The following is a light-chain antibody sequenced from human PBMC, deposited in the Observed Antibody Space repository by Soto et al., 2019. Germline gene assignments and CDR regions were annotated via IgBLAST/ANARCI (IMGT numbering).Light chain of an antibody. J-gene: IGLJ2*01. CDR1: SSDVGGYHY. CDR2: DVN. CDR3: CSYAGSYTLV. V-gene: IGLV2-11*01. Sequence: QSALTQPRSVSGSPGQSVTLSCTGTSSDVGGYHYVSWYQHHPGKAPKIIIFDVNQRPSGVPDRFSGSKSGNTASLTISGLQTEDDADYYCCSYAGSYTLVFGGGTKLTVL.